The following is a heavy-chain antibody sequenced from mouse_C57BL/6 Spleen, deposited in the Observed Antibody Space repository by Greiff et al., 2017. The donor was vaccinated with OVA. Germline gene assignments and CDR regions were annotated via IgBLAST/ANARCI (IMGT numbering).Heavy chain of an antibody. CDR1: GYTFTDYY. Sequence: VQLQQSGPVLVKPGASVKMSCKASGYTFTDYYMSWVKQSHGKSLEWIGVINPYNGGTSYNQKFKGKATLTVDKSSSTAYMELNSLTSEDSAVYYCARQDYYGSSYEAMDYWGQGTSVTVSS. V-gene: IGHV1-19*01. J-gene: IGHJ4*01. CDR3: ARQDYYGSSYEAMDY. D-gene: IGHD1-1*01. CDR2: INPYNGGT.